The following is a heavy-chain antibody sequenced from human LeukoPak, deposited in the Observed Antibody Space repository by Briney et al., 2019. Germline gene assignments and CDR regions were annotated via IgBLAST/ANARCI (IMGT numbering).Heavy chain of an antibody. CDR2: IIPILGIA. D-gene: IGHD5-24*01. CDR3: ARVVEMGNWFDP. J-gene: IGHJ5*02. V-gene: IGHV1-69*04. CDR1: GGTFSSYA. Sequence: SVKVSCKASGGTFSSYAISWVRQAPGQGLEWMGRIIPILGIANYAQKFQGRVTITADKSTSTAYMELSSLRSEDTAVYYCARVVEMGNWFDPWGQGTLVTVSS.